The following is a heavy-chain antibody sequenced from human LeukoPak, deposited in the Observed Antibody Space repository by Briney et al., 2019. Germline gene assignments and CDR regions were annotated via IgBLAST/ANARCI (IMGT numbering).Heavy chain of an antibody. CDR2: ISGSGGST. V-gene: IGHV3-23*01. J-gene: IGHJ4*02. Sequence: GGSLRLSCAASGFTFSSYAMSWVRQAPGKGPGWVSAISGSGGSTYYADSVKGRFTISRDNSKNTLYLQMNSLRAEDTAVYYCANPSEYGDYDYWGQGTLVTVSS. CDR3: ANPSEYGDYDY. D-gene: IGHD4-17*01. CDR1: GFTFSSYA.